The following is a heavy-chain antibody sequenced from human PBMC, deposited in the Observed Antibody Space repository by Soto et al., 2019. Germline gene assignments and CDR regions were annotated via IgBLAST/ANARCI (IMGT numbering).Heavy chain of an antibody. CDR1: GFTVSSNY. Sequence: GGSLRLSCAASGFTVSSNYMSWVRQAPGKGLEWVSVIYSGGSTYYADSVKGRFTISRDNSKNTLYLQMKSLIAEDTAVYYWARVVGVINPSYLDSWGQGTLVAFSS. J-gene: IGHJ4*02. CDR3: ARVVGVINPSYLDS. V-gene: IGHV3-66*01. CDR2: IYSGGST. D-gene: IGHD2-21*01.